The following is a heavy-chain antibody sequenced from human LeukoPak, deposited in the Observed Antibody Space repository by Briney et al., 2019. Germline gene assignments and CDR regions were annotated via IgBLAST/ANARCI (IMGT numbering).Heavy chain of an antibody. J-gene: IGHJ4*02. CDR2: IYPGDPDT. V-gene: IGHV5-51*01. Sequence: GESLKISCKGSGYSFTSYWIGWVRQMPGKGLGWMGIIYPGDPDTRYSPSFQGQVTISADKSTRTAYLQWSSLKASDTAMYYCARLPGYCSGSSCYFDYWGQGTLVTVSS. D-gene: IGHD2-15*01. CDR3: ARLPGYCSGSSCYFDY. CDR1: GYSFTSYW.